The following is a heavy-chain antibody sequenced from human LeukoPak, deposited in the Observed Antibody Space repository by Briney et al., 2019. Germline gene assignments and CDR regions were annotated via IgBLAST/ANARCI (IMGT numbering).Heavy chain of an antibody. V-gene: IGHV3-21*01. J-gene: IGHJ4*02. CDR2: ISSSSSYI. CDR3: ARAGGYSGYDSYYFDY. D-gene: IGHD5-12*01. Sequence: GGSLRLSCAASGFTFSSYSMNWVRQAPGKGLEWASSISSSSSYIYYADSVKGRFTISRDNAKNSLYLQMNSLRAEDTAVYYCARAGGYSGYDSYYFDYWGQGTLVTVSS. CDR1: GFTFSSYS.